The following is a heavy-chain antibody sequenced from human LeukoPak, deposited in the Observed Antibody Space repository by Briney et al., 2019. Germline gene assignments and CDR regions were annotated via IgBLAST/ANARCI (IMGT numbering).Heavy chain of an antibody. Sequence: GGSLRLSCAASGFTFSNYAMSWVRQAPGKGLEWVSYISSSSSTIYYADSVKGRFTISRDNAKNSLYLQMNSLRAEDTAVYYCARDLSGGYLHWGQGTLVTVSS. V-gene: IGHV3-48*01. D-gene: IGHD6-25*01. J-gene: IGHJ4*02. CDR3: ARDLSGGYLH. CDR2: ISSSSSTI. CDR1: GFTFSNYA.